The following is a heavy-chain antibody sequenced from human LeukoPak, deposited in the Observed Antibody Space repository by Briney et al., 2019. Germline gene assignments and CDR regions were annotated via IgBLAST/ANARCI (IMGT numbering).Heavy chain of an antibody. CDR1: GYSFSDYW. CDR2: IHPSNSET. Sequence: GESLKISCEDSGYSFSDYWIGWARQMPGKGLEWMGIIHPSNSETQYSPSFQGQVTIPADTSISTAYLQWTSLKASDTAMYYCSRRHYFGSGVTDYWGQGTLVTVSS. D-gene: IGHD3-10*01. V-gene: IGHV5-51*01. CDR3: SRRHYFGSGVTDY. J-gene: IGHJ4*02.